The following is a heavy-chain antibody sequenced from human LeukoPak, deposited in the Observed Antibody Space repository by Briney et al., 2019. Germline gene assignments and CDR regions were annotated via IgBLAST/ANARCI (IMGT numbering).Heavy chain of an antibody. CDR3: ARVSVVYGMDV. CDR2: MYYTGST. Sequence: SETLSLTCTVSGGSISSDYWAWIRQPPGKGLEWIGYMYYTGSTNYNPSLKSRVTISLATSKNQFSLKLSSVTAADTAVYYCARVSVVYGMDVWGRGTTVTVSS. V-gene: IGHV4-59*01. CDR1: GGSISSDY. J-gene: IGHJ6*02.